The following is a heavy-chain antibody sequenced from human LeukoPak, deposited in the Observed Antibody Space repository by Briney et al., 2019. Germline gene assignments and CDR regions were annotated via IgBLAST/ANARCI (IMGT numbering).Heavy chain of an antibody. D-gene: IGHD2-15*01. V-gene: IGHV3-48*03. J-gene: IGHJ6*04. CDR3: AREFFGYVRGGSCSDV. CDR2: ISSSGSTI. Sequence: PGGSLRLSCAASGFTFSSYEMNWVRQAAGKGLEWVSYISSSGSTIYYADSVKGRFTVSRDNAKNSLYLQMNSLRAEDTAVYYCAREFFGYVRGGSCSDVWGKGTTVTVSS. CDR1: GFTFSSYE.